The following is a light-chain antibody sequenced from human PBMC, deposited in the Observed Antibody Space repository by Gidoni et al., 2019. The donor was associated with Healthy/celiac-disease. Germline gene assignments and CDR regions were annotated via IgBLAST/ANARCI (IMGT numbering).Light chain of an antibody. J-gene: IGKJ3*01. Sequence: DIQMTQSPSSLSASVGDRVTITCQASHDISNYLNWYQQKPGKAPKLLIYDASNLETGVPSRLSGSGSGTDFTFTISSLQTEDIATYDCQQYDNLPFTFGPGTKVDIK. V-gene: IGKV1-33*01. CDR3: QQYDNLPFT. CDR1: HDISNY. CDR2: DAS.